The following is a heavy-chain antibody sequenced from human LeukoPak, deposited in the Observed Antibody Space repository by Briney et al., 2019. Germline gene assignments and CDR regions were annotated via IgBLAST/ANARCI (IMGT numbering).Heavy chain of an antibody. D-gene: IGHD5-12*01. CDR2: ISGSGGST. V-gene: IGHV3-23*01. J-gene: IGHJ4*02. CDR3: AKGESRSGYDIRGYFDY. CDR1: GFTFSSYG. Sequence: GGTLRLSCAASGFTFSSYGMSWVRQAPGKGLEWVSAISGSGGSTYYADSVKGRFTISRDNSKNTLYLQMNSLRAEDTAVYYCAKGESRSGYDIRGYFDYWGQGTLVTVSS.